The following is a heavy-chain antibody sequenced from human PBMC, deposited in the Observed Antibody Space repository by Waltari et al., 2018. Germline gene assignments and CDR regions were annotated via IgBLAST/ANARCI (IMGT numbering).Heavy chain of an antibody. Sequence: QVQLQESGPGLVKPSETLSLTCTVSGGSISSYYWSWIRQPPGKGLEWIGYIYYSGSTNYTPSLKSRVTISVDTSKNQFSLKLSSVTAADTAVYYCARHRRDGSWYFDLWGRGTLVTVSS. V-gene: IGHV4-59*08. J-gene: IGHJ2*01. CDR3: ARHRRDGSWYFDL. CDR1: GGSISSYY. D-gene: IGHD5-12*01. CDR2: IYYSGST.